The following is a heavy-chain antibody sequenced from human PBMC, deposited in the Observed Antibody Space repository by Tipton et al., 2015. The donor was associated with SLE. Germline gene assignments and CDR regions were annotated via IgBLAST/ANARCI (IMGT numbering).Heavy chain of an antibody. CDR3: ASPGGSISWSFDC. J-gene: IGHJ4*02. D-gene: IGHD6-13*01. V-gene: IGHV1-46*01. CDR1: GYTFTSYY. CDR2: INPSGGST. Sequence: QSGAEVKKPGASVKFSCKASGYTFTSYYMHWVRQAPGQGLEWMGIINPSGGSTSYAQKFQGRVTMTRDTSTSTVYMDLSSLRSEAAAVYYCASPGGSISWSFDCWGQGTLVPASS.